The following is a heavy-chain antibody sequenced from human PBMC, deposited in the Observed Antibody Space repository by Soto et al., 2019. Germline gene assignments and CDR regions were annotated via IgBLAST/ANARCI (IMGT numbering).Heavy chain of an antibody. CDR3: ARTPILHCSGGSCYTEGIDY. V-gene: IGHV3-30*03. D-gene: IGHD2-15*01. CDR2: ISYDGSNK. CDR1: GFTFSSYG. Sequence: GGSLRLSCAASGFTFSSYGMHWVRQAPGKGLEWVAVISYDGSNKYYADSVKGRFTISRDNSKNTLYLQMNSLRAEDTAVYYCARTPILHCSGGSCYTEGIDYWGQGTLVTVSS. J-gene: IGHJ4*02.